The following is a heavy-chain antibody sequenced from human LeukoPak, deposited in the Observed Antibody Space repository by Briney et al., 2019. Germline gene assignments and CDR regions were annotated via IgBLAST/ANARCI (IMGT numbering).Heavy chain of an antibody. V-gene: IGHV4-59*12. J-gene: IGHJ3*02. CDR2: IYYSGST. CDR1: GGSISSYY. CDR3: ARSHSDYYGSGSYGAFDI. Sequence: SETLSLTCTVSGGSISSYYWSWIRQPPGKGLEWIGYIYYSGSTNYNPSLKSRVTISVDRSKNQFSLKLSSVTAADTAVYYCARSHSDYYGSGSYGAFDIWGQGTMVTVSS. D-gene: IGHD3-10*01.